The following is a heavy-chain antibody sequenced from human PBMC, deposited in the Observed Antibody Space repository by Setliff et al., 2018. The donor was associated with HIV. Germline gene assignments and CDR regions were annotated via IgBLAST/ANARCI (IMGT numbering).Heavy chain of an antibody. CDR1: GDTLSSYS. J-gene: IGHJ4*02. CDR3: VRDPWGSGSFGSIHF. Sequence: SVKVSCKASGDTLSSYSISWVRQAPGKGLEWMGAIIPLVGLADYAQKFQGRLTLTGDKSTNIVYMDLSSLTFEDTAVYFCVRDPWGSGSFGSIHFWGPGTLVTVSS. CDR2: IIPLVGLA. D-gene: IGHD3-10*01. V-gene: IGHV1-69*10.